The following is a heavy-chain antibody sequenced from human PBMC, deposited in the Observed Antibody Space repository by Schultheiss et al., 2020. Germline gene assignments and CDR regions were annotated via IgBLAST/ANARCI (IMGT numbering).Heavy chain of an antibody. CDR2: ISARSDYI. CDR1: GFAFSDYT. V-gene: IGHV3-21*01. J-gene: IGHJ4*02. Sequence: GGSLRLSCAASGFAFSDYTLTWVRQAPGKGLQWVSSISARSDYIYYADSVRGRFTVSRDNAENSLYLQMSSLRAEDTAVYYCARLSGTYGSDCDHWGQGTLVTVSS. D-gene: IGHD1-26*01. CDR3: ARLSGTYGSDCDH.